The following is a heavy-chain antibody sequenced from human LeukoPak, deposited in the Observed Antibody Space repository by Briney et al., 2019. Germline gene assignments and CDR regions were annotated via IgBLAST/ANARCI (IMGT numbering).Heavy chain of an antibody. Sequence: SETLSLTCTVSGGSISSYYWSWIRQPAGKGLEWIGRIYTSGSTNYNPSLKSRVTISVDASKSQFSLKLRSVTGADTAVYYCARHYQWEFLIWGQGILVTVSS. CDR1: GGSISSYY. V-gene: IGHV4-4*07. J-gene: IGHJ4*02. CDR2: IYTSGST. CDR3: ARHYQWEFLI. D-gene: IGHD1-26*01.